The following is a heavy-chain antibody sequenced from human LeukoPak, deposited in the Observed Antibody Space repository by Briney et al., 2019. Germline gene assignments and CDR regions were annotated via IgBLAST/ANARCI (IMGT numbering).Heavy chain of an antibody. CDR1: GGSISSGGYY. J-gene: IGHJ6*03. CDR3: ARGATRRSFGEDYYYYMDV. CDR2: IYYSGST. V-gene: IGHV4-31*03. Sequence: PSETLSLTCTVSGGSISSGGYYWSWIRQHPGKGLEWIGYIYYSGSTYYNPSLKSRVTISVDTSKNQFSLKLSSVTAADTAVYFCARGATRRSFGEDYYYYMDVWGKGTTVTVSS. D-gene: IGHD3-10*01.